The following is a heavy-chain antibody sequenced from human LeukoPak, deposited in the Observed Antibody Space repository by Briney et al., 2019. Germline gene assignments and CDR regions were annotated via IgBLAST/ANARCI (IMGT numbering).Heavy chain of an antibody. D-gene: IGHD3-22*01. CDR2: MNPNSGNT. Sequence: ASVKVSCKASGYTFTSYDINWVRQATGQGLEWMGWMNPNSGNTAYAQKLQGRVTISRNTSISTVYMEVSSLRSEDTAVYYCAREDYYDSGSNDYWGQGTLVTVSS. CDR1: GYTFTSYD. CDR3: AREDYYDSGSNDY. V-gene: IGHV1-8*01. J-gene: IGHJ4*02.